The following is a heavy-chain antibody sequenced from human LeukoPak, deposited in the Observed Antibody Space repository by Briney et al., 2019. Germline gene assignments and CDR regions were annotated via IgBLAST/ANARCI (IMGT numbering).Heavy chain of an antibody. V-gene: IGHV4-59*01. CDR1: GGSISSYY. Sequence: SETLSLTCTVSGGSISSYYWSWIRQPPGKGLEWIGYIYYSGSTNYNPSLKSRVTISVDTSKNQFSLKLSSVTAADTAVYYCASTRGYSYDYYFDYWGQGTLVTVSS. CDR3: ASTRGYSYDYYFDY. CDR2: IYYSGST. D-gene: IGHD5-18*01. J-gene: IGHJ4*02.